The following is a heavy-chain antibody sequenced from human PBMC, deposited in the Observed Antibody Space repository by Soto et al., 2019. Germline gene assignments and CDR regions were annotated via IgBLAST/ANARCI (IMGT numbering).Heavy chain of an antibody. J-gene: IGHJ5*02. D-gene: IGHD6-19*01. CDR1: GFTFSSRV. CDR3: AREVGSSGWCGWFDP. V-gene: IGHV3-30-3*01. CDR2: ISADGSSK. Sequence: QVQLVESGGGVVQPGWSLRLSCAASGFTFSSRVMHWVRQAPGKGLEWVAAISADGSSKYYADSVKGRFTISRDNSDNTLYLQMNSLTAEETAVYSCAREVGSSGWCGWFDPWGHGTLVTVSS.